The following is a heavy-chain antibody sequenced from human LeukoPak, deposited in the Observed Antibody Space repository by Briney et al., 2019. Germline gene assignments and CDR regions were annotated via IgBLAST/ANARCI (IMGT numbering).Heavy chain of an antibody. Sequence: GGSLRLSCVVSGLRFRNYGMHWVRQAPGKGLEWVAVIYYDGSNQYYADSVKGRFTISRDNSKNTLYLQMNSLRAEDTAVYYCAREYVDTAMVKDWGQGTLVTVSS. CDR2: IYYDGSNQ. CDR3: AREYVDTAMVKD. D-gene: IGHD5-18*01. CDR1: GLRFRNYG. J-gene: IGHJ4*02. V-gene: IGHV3-33*01.